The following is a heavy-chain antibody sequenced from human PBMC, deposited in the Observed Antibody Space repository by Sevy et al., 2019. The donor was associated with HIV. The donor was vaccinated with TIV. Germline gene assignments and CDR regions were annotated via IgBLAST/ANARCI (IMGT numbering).Heavy chain of an antibody. J-gene: IGHJ4*02. CDR2: IFNDGSSE. CDR1: GFTFSAHA. Sequence: GGSLRLSCAASGFTFSAHAMHWVRQAPGKGLEWVAVIFNDGSSEYYADSLKGRFTISRDNSKNTLYLQMHGLRPDDTAVYYCARDAGDSSVRYPDYWGQGTLVTVSS. CDR3: ARDAGDSSVRYPDY. D-gene: IGHD3-22*01. V-gene: IGHV3-33*08.